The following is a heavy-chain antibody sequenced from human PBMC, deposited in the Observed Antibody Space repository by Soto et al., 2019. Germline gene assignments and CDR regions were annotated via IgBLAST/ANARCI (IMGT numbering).Heavy chain of an antibody. D-gene: IGHD2-15*01. V-gene: IGHV3-21*01. CDR1: GFTFSSYS. CDR2: ISSSSSYI. Sequence: GGSLRLSCAASGFTFSSYSMNWVRQAPGKGLECVSSISSSSSYIYYADSVKGRFTISRDNAKNSLYLQMNSLRAEDTAVYYCARDLVGSYCSGGSCYGYYMDVWGKGTTVTVSS. CDR3: ARDLVGSYCSGGSCYGYYMDV. J-gene: IGHJ6*03.